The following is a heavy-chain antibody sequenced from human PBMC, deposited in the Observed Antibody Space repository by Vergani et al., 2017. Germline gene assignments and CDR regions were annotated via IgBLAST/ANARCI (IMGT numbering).Heavy chain of an antibody. Sequence: EVQLLESGGGLVQPGGSLRLSCAASGFTFSSYAMSWVRQAPGKGLEWVSAISGSGGSTYYADSVKGRFTISRDNSKNTLYPQMNSLRAEDTAVYYCAKSYNNQSKYRLDAFDIWGQGTMVTVYS. D-gene: IGHD3-10*01. CDR3: AKSYNNQSKYRLDAFDI. V-gene: IGHV3-23*01. CDR1: GFTFSSYA. CDR2: ISGSGGST. J-gene: IGHJ3*02.